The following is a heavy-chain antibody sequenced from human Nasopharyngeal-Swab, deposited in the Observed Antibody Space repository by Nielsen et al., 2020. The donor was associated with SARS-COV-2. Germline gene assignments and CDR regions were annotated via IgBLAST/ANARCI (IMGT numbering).Heavy chain of an antibody. Sequence: SETLSLTCAVYGGSFSGYYWSWIRQPPGKGLEWIGEINHSGSTNYNPSLKSRVTISVDTSKNQFSLKLSSVTAADTAVYYGARGSPSGYYPDYWGQGTLVTVSS. D-gene: IGHD3-22*01. CDR2: INHSGST. CDR3: ARGSPSGYYPDY. J-gene: IGHJ4*02. V-gene: IGHV4-34*01. CDR1: GGSFSGYY.